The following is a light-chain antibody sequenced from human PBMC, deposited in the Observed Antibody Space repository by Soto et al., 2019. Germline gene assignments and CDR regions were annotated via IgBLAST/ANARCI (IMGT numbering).Light chain of an antibody. CDR2: GAS. CDR3: QQYGSSRWT. CDR1: QSVSSIY. V-gene: IGKV3-20*01. Sequence: EIVLTQSTGTLSLSPGERATLSCRASQSVSSIYLAWYQQKPGQAPRLLIYGASSRATGIPDRFSGSGSGTDFTLTISRLGPEDFAVYYCQQYGSSRWTFGQGTKVEI. J-gene: IGKJ1*01.